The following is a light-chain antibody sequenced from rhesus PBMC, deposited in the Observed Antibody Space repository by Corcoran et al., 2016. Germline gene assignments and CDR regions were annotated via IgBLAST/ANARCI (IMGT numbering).Light chain of an antibody. CDR3: QQHNSYPPT. Sequence: DIQMTQSPSSLSASVGDTVTITCQASQGISKYFSWYQQKPGKAPKLLIYNASTLQSGVPSWFSGSGSGTGFTLTISSLQPEDFATYYCQQHNSYPPTFGQGTKVEIK. V-gene: IGKV1-25*01. J-gene: IGKJ1*01. CDR2: NAS. CDR1: QGISKY.